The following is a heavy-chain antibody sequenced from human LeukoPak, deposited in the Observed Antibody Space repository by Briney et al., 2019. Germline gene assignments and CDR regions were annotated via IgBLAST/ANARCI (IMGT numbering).Heavy chain of an antibody. CDR2: ISAYNGNT. Sequence: ASVTVSCMASGFTFTSYGISRMRQAPGQGLQLMGWISAYNGNTKYPQKLQGRVTIITDTSTSTAYMELRSLRSDDTAVYYCARDAKYSGYDPNWFDPCGQGTLVTVSS. CDR1: GFTFTSYG. D-gene: IGHD5-12*01. V-gene: IGHV1-18*04. CDR3: ARDAKYSGYDPNWFDP. J-gene: IGHJ5*02.